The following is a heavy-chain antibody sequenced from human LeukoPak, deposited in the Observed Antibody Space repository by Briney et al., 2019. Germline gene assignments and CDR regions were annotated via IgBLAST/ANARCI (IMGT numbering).Heavy chain of an antibody. CDR3: ARNSGSFSSDYYYMDV. CDR1: GGSISSYY. V-gene: IGHV4-4*07. Sequence: PSETLSLTCTVSGGSISSYYWSWIRQPAGKGLEWIGRIYTSGSTNYNASLKSRVTMSVDTSKNQFSLKLSSVTAADTAVYYCARNSGSFSSDYYYMDVWGKGTTVTVSS. J-gene: IGHJ6*03. CDR2: IYTSGST. D-gene: IGHD1-26*01.